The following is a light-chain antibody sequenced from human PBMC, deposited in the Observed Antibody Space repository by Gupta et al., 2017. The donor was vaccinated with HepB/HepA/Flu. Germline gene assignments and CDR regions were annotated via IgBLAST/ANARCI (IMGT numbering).Light chain of an antibody. V-gene: IGKV4-1*01. J-gene: IGKJ1*01. CDR1: QSVLYSSKNKNY. Sequence: DTVMTQSPDSLAVSLGERATINCKYSQSVLYSSKNKNYLSWYQQKPGQPPKLLIYWASTRESGVPDRFSGSGSGTDFTLTISSLQAEDVAVYYCRQYYSIPWTFGQGTKVEIK. CDR2: WAS. CDR3: RQYYSIPWT.